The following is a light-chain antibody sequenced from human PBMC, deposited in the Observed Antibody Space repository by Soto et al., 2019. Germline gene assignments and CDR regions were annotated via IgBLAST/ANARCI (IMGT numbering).Light chain of an antibody. Sequence: DIQMTQSPSSLSAAVGVRVTITCQARQNINNYLNWYQQKPGRAPKLLIYDASNLEAGVPSRFRGSGSGTDFTFTISRLQPEDIATYYCQQYENLPTSGQGTRLEI. CDR2: DAS. CDR3: QQYENLPT. V-gene: IGKV1-33*01. J-gene: IGKJ5*01. CDR1: QNINNY.